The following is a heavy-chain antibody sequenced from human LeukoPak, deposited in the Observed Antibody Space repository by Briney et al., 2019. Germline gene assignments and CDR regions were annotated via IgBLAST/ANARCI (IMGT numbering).Heavy chain of an antibody. Sequence: GGSLRLSCAASGFTFSASAMHWVRQAPGKGLEWMGGFDPEDGETIYAQELQGRVTMTKDTSTDTAYMELSSLRAEDTAVYYCAKDGGVRGPDYYYYMDVWGKGTTVTISS. CDR3: AKDGGVRGPDYYYYMDV. J-gene: IGHJ6*03. D-gene: IGHD3-10*01. CDR2: FDPEDGET. CDR1: GFTFSASA. V-gene: IGHV1-24*01.